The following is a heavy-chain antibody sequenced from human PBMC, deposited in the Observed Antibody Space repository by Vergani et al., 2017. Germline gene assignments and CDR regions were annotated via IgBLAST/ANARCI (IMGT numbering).Heavy chain of an antibody. CDR1: GFTFDDYA. Sequence: EVQLVESGGGLVQPGRSLRLSCAASGFTFDDYAMHWVRQAPGKGLEWVSSINWNSGNIGYADSVKGRFTISRDNAKNSLYLQMNSLSAEDTALYYCAKDIRSYYYDTGNYVMDVWGKGTTVTVSS. CDR3: AKDIRSYYYDTGNYVMDV. V-gene: IGHV3-9*01. CDR2: INWNSGNI. J-gene: IGHJ6*03. D-gene: IGHD3-22*01.